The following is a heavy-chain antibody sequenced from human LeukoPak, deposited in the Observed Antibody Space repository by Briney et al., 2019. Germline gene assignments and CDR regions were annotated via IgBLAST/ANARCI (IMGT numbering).Heavy chain of an antibody. J-gene: IGHJ3*02. CDR3: AGDTVTDAFDI. V-gene: IGHV1-69*04. D-gene: IGHD4-17*01. CDR2: IMPLLDIT. Sequence: SVKVSCKASGGTFSHYAISWVRQAPGQGLEWMGRIMPLLDITHYAQKFQGRVTISADKSTSTAYMELSSLRSEDTAVYYCAGDTVTDAFDIWGQGTMVTVSS. CDR1: GGTFSHYA.